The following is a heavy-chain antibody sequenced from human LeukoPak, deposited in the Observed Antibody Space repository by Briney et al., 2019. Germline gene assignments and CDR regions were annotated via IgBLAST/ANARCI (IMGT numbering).Heavy chain of an antibody. D-gene: IGHD1-1*01. Sequence: GGSLRLSCAASGFTFSSYGMSWVRQAPGKGLEWVSTNSGSDGGTYYADSVKGRFTISRDNSKNTLYLQMNSLRAEDTAVYYCARVGNDFDPWGQGTLVTVFS. CDR3: ARVGNDFDP. J-gene: IGHJ5*02. V-gene: IGHV3-23*01. CDR1: GFTFSSYG. CDR2: NSGSDGGT.